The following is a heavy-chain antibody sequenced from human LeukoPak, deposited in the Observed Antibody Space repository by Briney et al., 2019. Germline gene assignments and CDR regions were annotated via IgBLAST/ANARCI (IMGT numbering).Heavy chain of an antibody. J-gene: IGHJ6*04. CDR2: ISYDGSNK. V-gene: IGHV3-30*03. CDR3: ATNLGGEGMDV. D-gene: IGHD3-16*01. Sequence: GRSLRLSCAASGFTFSSYGMHWVRQAPGKGLEWVAVISYDGSNKYYADSVKGRFTISRDNSKNTLYLQMNSLRAEDTAVYYCATNLGGEGMDVWGKGTTVTVSS. CDR1: GFTFSSYG.